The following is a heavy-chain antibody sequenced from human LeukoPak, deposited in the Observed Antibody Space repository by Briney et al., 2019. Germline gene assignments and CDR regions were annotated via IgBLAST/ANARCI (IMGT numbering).Heavy chain of an antibody. V-gene: IGHV3-53*01. CDR2: LYSDGDT. J-gene: IGHJ4*02. CDR3: TSSPCSSGINCGHDY. CDR1: GFTISTYY. D-gene: IGHD2-2*01. Sequence: GGSLRLSCAASGFTISTYYMNWVRQAPGEGLEYVSVLYSDGDTYYADSVKGRFTISRDISTNTLSLQMNSLRAEDTAVYYCTSSPCSSGINCGHDYWGQGTLVTVSS.